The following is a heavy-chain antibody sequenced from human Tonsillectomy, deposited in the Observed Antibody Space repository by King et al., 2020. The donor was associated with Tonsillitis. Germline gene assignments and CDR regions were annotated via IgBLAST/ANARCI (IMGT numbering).Heavy chain of an antibody. V-gene: IGHV4-30-2*01. D-gene: IGHD3/OR15-3a*01. CDR2: IYAIGSA. CDR1: GGSINSGSGVYS. Sequence: HLQLQESGSGLVKPSQTLSLTCEVSGGSINSGSGVYSWTWIRQPPGKGLEFLVYIYAIGSAYYNPSLKSRVTISVDRSKNTFSLRLTSVTAADTAVYYCARDRGLVTPYYYGLDVWGQGTTVIVSS. J-gene: IGHJ6*02. CDR3: ARDRGLVTPYYYGLDV.